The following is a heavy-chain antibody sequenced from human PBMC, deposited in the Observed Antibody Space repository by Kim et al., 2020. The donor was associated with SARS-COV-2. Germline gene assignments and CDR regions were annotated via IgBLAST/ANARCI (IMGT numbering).Heavy chain of an antibody. J-gene: IGHJ4*02. D-gene: IGHD1-26*01. Sequence: NPPLMSRVTISSDTAGNQFSLKLTSVTAADTAVYYCARRGASGRSFDHWGQGTLLTVSS. CDR3: ARRGASGRSFDH. V-gene: IGHV4-59*01.